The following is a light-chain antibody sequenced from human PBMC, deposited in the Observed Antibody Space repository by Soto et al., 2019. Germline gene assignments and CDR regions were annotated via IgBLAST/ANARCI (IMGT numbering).Light chain of an antibody. CDR1: SSNIGSNY. J-gene: IGLJ2*01. CDR3: ASYTSSSTSVI. Sequence: QSVLTQPPSASGTPGQRVTISCSGSSSNIGSNYVYWYHQLPGTAPKLVIYRNNQRPSGVPDRISGSKSGTSASLAISGLRSEDEADYYCASYTSSSTSVIFGRGTKVTVL. CDR2: RNN. V-gene: IGLV1-47*01.